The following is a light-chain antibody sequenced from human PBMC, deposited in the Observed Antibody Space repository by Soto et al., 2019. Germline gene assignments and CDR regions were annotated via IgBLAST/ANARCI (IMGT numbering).Light chain of an antibody. CDR1: SSDVGGYNY. Sequence: QSVLTQPRSVSGSPGQSVTISCTGTSSDVGGYNYVSWYQPHPGKAPKLIIYDVSKRPSGVPDRFSGSKSGNTASLTISGLQAEDEADYFCCSYAGSYTLVFGGGTKVTVL. CDR2: DVS. J-gene: IGLJ2*01. CDR3: CSYAGSYTLV. V-gene: IGLV2-11*01.